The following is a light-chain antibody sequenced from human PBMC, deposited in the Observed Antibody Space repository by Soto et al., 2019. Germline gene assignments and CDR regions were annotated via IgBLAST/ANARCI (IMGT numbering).Light chain of an antibody. Sequence: DIQRTQSPSSLSASVGDRVTITCGASQSISSWLAWYQQKPGTAPELLIYSASTLESGVPSRFSGSVSGTECTITISNLKQEDCSTYYGQQVHSFTLTFGGGTKVDIK. CDR1: QSISSW. CDR2: SAS. CDR3: QQVHSFTLT. J-gene: IGKJ4*01. V-gene: IGKV1-12*01.